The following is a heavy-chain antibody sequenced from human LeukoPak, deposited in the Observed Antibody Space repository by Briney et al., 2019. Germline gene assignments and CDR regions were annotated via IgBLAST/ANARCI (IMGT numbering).Heavy chain of an antibody. D-gene: IGHD2-2*01. Sequence: PSETLSLTCTVSGGSISSYYWSWIRQPPGKGLEWIGYIYYSGSTNYNPSLKSRVTISVDTSKNQFSLKLSSVTAADTAVYYCASGPYCSSTSCYGGYVDYWGQGTLVTVSS. J-gene: IGHJ4*02. V-gene: IGHV4-59*01. CDR1: GGSISSYY. CDR2: IYYSGST. CDR3: ASGPYCSSTSCYGGYVDY.